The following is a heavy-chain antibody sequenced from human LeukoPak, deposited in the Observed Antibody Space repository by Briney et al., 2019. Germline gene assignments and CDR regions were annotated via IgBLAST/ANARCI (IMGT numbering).Heavy chain of an antibody. CDR1: GGTFSSYA. CDR2: IIPILGIA. J-gene: IGHJ6*02. V-gene: IGHV1-69*04. D-gene: IGHD2-2*01. CDR3: AAKGNSSTSPYYYYYGMDV. Sequence: SVKVSCKASGGTFSSYAISWMRQAPGQGLEWMGRIIPILGIANYAQKFQGRVTITADKSTSTAYMELSSLRSEDTAVYYCAAKGNSSTSPYYYYYGMDVWGQGTTVTVSS.